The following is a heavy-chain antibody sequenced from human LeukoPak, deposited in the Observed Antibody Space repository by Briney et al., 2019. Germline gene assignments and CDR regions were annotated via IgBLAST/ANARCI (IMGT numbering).Heavy chain of an antibody. CDR1: GFTFSNYA. CDR2: VGGSGGST. V-gene: IGHV3-23*01. Sequence: PGGSLRLSCAASGFTFSNYAMSWVRQAPGKGLEWVSAVGGSGGSTYYADSVKGRFTISRDNSNNTLYLQMNSLRAEDTAVYYCASGGGGWYRFDYWGQGTLVTVSS. CDR3: ASGGGGWYRFDY. D-gene: IGHD6-19*01. J-gene: IGHJ4*02.